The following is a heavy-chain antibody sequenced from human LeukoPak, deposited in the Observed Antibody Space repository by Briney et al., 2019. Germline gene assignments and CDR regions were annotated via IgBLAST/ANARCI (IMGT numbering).Heavy chain of an antibody. CDR3: ARSGSYAAAGDY. CDR1: GXSISSYY. J-gene: IGHJ4*02. Sequence: PSETLSLTCTVSGXSISSYYWSWIRQPPGKGLEWIGYIYYSGSTNYNPSLKSRVTISLDTSKNQFSLKLSSVTAADTAVYYCARSGSYAAAGDYWGQGTLVTVSS. D-gene: IGHD2-15*01. V-gene: IGHV4-59*08. CDR2: IYYSGST.